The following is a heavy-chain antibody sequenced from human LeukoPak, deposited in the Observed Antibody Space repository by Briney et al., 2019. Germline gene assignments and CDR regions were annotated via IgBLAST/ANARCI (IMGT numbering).Heavy chain of an antibody. CDR3: ARLRDIRPAACYYYYMDV. J-gene: IGHJ6*03. CDR1: GYTFTNYW. Sequence: GESLKISCKASGYTFTNYWIGWVRQMPGKGLEWMGIIYPGDSDTRYSPSFQGQVTISADKSISTAYLQWSSLKASDTAMYYCARLRDIRPAACYYYYMDVWGKGTTVTVSS. CDR2: IYPGDSDT. D-gene: IGHD2-2*01. V-gene: IGHV5-51*01.